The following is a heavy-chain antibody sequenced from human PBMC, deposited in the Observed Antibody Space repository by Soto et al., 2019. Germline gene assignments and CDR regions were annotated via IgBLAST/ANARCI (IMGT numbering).Heavy chain of an antibody. CDR3: AKDGLVAATPGNFDY. CDR2: ISYDGSNK. CDR1: GFTFSSYG. J-gene: IGHJ4*02. V-gene: IGHV3-30*18. Sequence: QVQLVESGGGVVQPGRSLRLSCAASGFTFSSYGMHWVRQAPGKGLEWVAVISYDGSNKYYADSVKGRFTISRDNSKNTLYLQMNSLRAEDTAVYYCAKDGLVAATPGNFDYWGQGTLVTVSS. D-gene: IGHD2-15*01.